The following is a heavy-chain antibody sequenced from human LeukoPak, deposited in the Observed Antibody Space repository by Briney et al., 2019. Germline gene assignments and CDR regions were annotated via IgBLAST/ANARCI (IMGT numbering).Heavy chain of an antibody. CDR3: AVLAGRLLTISGKDLDY. Sequence: SVKVSCKASGGTFSTSAISWVRQAPGQGLEWMGGIIPIFGTANYAQRFQGRVTITADESTSTVYMELSGLSSDDTAVYYCAVLAGRLLTISGKDLDYWGQGTLVTVSS. J-gene: IGHJ4*02. CDR2: IIPIFGTA. D-gene: IGHD2-21*02. CDR1: GGTFSTSA. V-gene: IGHV1-69*13.